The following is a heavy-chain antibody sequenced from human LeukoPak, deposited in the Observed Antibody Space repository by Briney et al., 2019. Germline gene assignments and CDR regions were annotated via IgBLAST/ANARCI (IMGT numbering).Heavy chain of an antibody. CDR3: ARGRPAHYFDS. CDR1: GFTVSSTY. CDR2: IYSGGYT. D-gene: IGHD6-6*01. V-gene: IGHV3-66*01. J-gene: IGHJ4*02. Sequence: GGSLRLSCAASGFTVSSTYLTWVRQAPGKGLEWLSVIYSGGYTYYADSVKGRFFISRDISENMVYLQMNSLSVEDTAVYFCARGRPAHYFDSWGPGTLVTVSS.